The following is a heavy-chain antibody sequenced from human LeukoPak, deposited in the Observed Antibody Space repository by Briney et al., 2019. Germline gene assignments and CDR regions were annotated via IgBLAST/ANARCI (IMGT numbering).Heavy chain of an antibody. V-gene: IGHV3-53*05. Sequence: PGGSLRLSCAASGFTVSSNYMSWVRQAPGKGLEWVSDIYSGGSTYCAESVKGGFTIPGENSKNPLYLQLTSVMAEDTAVYYCAKTGCDYWGQGTLVTVSS. CDR1: GFTVSSNY. J-gene: IGHJ4*02. CDR3: AKTGCDY. D-gene: IGHD5/OR15-5a*01. CDR2: IYSGGST.